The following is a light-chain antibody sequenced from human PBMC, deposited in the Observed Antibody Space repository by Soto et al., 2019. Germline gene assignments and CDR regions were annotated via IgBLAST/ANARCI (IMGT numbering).Light chain of an antibody. CDR1: QSVSSY. V-gene: IGKV3-11*01. Sequence: EIVLTQSPATLSLSPGERATLSCRASQSVSSYLAWYQQKPGQAPRLLIYDASNRATGIPARFSGSGFGTDFTLTISSLEPEDFAVYYCKKRSNWPKTFGQGTRV. CDR2: DAS. J-gene: IGKJ1*01. CDR3: KKRSNWPKT.